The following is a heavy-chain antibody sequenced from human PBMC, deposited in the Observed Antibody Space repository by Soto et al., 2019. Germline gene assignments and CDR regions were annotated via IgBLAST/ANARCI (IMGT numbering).Heavy chain of an antibody. J-gene: IGHJ6*02. V-gene: IGHV1-69*13. Sequence: SVKVSCKASGDTFSAFAISWVRQAPGQGLEWMGGIIPIFGTPDYAQHFPGRVTISADESTKTAYLELSSLRPEDTAVYYCARSPGITGTRASQYAMDVWGQGTTVTVSS. CDR2: IIPIFGTP. CDR3: ARSPGITGTRASQYAMDV. CDR1: GDTFSAFA. D-gene: IGHD1-20*01.